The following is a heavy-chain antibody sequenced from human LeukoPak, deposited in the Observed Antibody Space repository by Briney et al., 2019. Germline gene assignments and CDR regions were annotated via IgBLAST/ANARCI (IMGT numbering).Heavy chain of an antibody. Sequence: SETLSLTCTVSGGSISSYYWSWIRQPPGKGLEWIGYIYYSGSTNYNPSLKSRVTISVDTSKNQFSLKLSSVTAADTAVYYCARDYYGSGSYYDYWGQGTLVTVSS. J-gene: IGHJ4*02. CDR1: GGSISSYY. D-gene: IGHD3-10*01. CDR3: ARDYYGSGSYYDY. V-gene: IGHV4-59*01. CDR2: IYYSGST.